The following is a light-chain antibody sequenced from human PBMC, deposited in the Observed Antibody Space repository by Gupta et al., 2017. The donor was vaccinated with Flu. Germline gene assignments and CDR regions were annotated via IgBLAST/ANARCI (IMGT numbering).Light chain of an antibody. CDR3: SSYATTNTLV. CDR2: EVT. Sequence: SITITLTGTRGDIGDYKYVSWYQQYPGKAPQLIIYEVTNRPSRVSSRFSGSKSGNTASLTISGLQAEDEAEYFCSSYATTNTLVFGSGTTVTV. V-gene: IGLV2-14*01. CDR1: RGDIGDYKY. J-gene: IGLJ1*01.